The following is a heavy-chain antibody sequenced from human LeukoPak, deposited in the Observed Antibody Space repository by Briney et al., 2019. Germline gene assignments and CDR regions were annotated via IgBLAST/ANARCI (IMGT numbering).Heavy chain of an antibody. V-gene: IGHV3-48*04. CDR1: GFTFSSYS. CDR2: ISSSSSTI. Sequence: PGGSLRLSCAASGFTFSSYSMNWVRQAPGKGLEWVSYISSSSSTIYYADSVKGRFTISRDNAKNSLYLQMNSLRAEDTAVYYCARVGTPLGNYGDYYFDYWGQGTLVTVSS. D-gene: IGHD4-17*01. J-gene: IGHJ4*02. CDR3: ARVGTPLGNYGDYYFDY.